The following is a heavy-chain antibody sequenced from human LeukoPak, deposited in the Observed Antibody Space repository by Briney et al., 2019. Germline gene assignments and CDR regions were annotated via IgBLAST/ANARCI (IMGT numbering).Heavy chain of an antibody. CDR3: ARGVLRYFDWLLPFDY. CDR2: INPNSGGT. Sequence: ASVKVSCKASGYTFTGYYMLWVRQAPGQGLEWMGWINPNSGGTNYAQKFQGRVTMTRDTSISTAYMELSRLRSDDTAVYYCARGVLRYFDWLLPFDYWGQGTLVTVSS. V-gene: IGHV1-2*02. J-gene: IGHJ4*02. D-gene: IGHD3-9*01. CDR1: GYTFTGYY.